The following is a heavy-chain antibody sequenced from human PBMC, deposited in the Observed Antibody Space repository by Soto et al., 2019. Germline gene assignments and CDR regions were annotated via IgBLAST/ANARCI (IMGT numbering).Heavy chain of an antibody. CDR3: ARERADIVVAPVATSGMDV. V-gene: IGHV3-30*03. D-gene: IGHD2-2*01. CDR2: ISHDGQNQ. J-gene: IGHJ6*04. Sequence: QVQLVESGGGVVPPGRSLKLSCIASGFAFGSHGMHWVRQVSGKGLEWVAVISHDGQNQYYRESVNGRFTISRDNCENSLFLEVHSLRVEDTPVYYCARERADIVVAPVATSGMDVWGKGTAVTVSS. CDR1: GFAFGSHG.